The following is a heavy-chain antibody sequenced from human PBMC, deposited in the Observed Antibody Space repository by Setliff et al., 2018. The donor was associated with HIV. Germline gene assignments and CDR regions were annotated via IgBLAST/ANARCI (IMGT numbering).Heavy chain of an antibody. Sequence: ASVKVSCKASGYTFNTYGISWVRQAPGQGLEWMGWISANNGNTNYAQKFQGRVTMTTDTTRSTAYMELRSLRSDDTAVYYCARDAPAEYYDFWSGYILWDVWGKGTTVTVSS. D-gene: IGHD3-3*01. J-gene: IGHJ6*04. CDR2: ISANNGNT. V-gene: IGHV1-18*01. CDR1: GYTFNTYG. CDR3: ARDAPAEYYDFWSGYILWDV.